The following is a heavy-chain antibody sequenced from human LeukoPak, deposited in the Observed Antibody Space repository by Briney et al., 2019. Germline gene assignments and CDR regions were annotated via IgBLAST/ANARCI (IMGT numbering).Heavy chain of an antibody. CDR2: ISSDGSHK. D-gene: IGHD2-15*01. V-gene: IGHV3-30*18. Sequence: GGSLRLSCAASGFTFTTYGMHWVGQAPGKGLEWVSFISSDGSHKYYSDSMKGRFPISRDSSKSTLYLKMTSLRPDDPAVYYRAKPGGGSWEWGSYYFDYWGQGTLVAVSS. CDR3: AKPGGGSWEWGSYYFDY. CDR1: GFTFTTYG. J-gene: IGHJ4*02.